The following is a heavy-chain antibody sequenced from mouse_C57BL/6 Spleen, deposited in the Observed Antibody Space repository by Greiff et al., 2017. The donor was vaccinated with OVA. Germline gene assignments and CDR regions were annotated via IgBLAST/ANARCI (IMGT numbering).Heavy chain of an antibody. D-gene: IGHD4-1*01. CDR3: ASPLTGYAMDY. CDR1: GFSLTSYG. J-gene: IGHJ4*01. V-gene: IGHV2-2*01. CDR2: IWSGGST. Sequence: VQLQQSGPGLVQPSQSLSITCPVSGFSLTSYGVHWVRPSPGTGLEWLGVIWSGGSTDYNAAFITRLSIRKDNSKSQVFFKMNSLQADDTAIYYCASPLTGYAMDYWGQGTSVTVSS.